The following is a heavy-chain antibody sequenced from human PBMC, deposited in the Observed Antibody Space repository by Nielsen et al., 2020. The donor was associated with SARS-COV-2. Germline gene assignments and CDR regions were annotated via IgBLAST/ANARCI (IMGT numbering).Heavy chain of an antibody. V-gene: IGHV3-30*18. CDR1: GFTFSSYG. CDR3: AKSKSGYYLDAFDI. CDR2: VSYDGFNK. J-gene: IGHJ3*02. Sequence: GGSLRLSCAASGFTFSSYGMHWVRQAPGQGLEWVAVVSYDGFNKYYADSVKGRFTISRDNSKNTLYLQMNSLRAEDTAVYYCAKSKSGYYLDAFDIWGQGTMVTVSS. D-gene: IGHD3-22*01.